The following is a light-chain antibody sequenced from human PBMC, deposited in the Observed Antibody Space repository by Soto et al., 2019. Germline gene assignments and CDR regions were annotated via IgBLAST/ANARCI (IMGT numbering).Light chain of an antibody. Sequence: EIVLTQSPATLSLSPGERATLSCRASQSVRSYLAWYQQKPGQAPRLLIYDAFNRATGIPVRFSGSGSGTDFTLTISSLEPEDFAVYYCQQRSSWPLTFGGGTKVEIK. V-gene: IGKV3-11*01. CDR1: QSVRSY. J-gene: IGKJ4*01. CDR3: QQRSSWPLT. CDR2: DAF.